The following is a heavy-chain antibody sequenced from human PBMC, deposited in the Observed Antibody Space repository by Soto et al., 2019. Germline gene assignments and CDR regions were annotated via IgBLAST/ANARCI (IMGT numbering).Heavy chain of an antibody. V-gene: IGHV1-69*13. CDR1: GGTFSSYA. J-gene: IGHJ4*02. D-gene: IGHD3-3*01. CDR3: AGLLHPYDFWSGPDPHFDY. Sequence: GASVKVSCKASGGTFSSYAISWVRQAPGQGLEWMGGIIPIFGTANYAQKFQGRVTITADESTSTAYMELSSLRSEDTAVYYCAGLLHPYDFWSGPDPHFDYWGQGTLVTVSS. CDR2: IIPIFGTA.